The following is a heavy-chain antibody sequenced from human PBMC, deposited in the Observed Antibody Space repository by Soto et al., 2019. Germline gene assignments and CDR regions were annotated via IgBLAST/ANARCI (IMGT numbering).Heavy chain of an antibody. J-gene: IGHJ6*02. V-gene: IGHV3-15*01. Sequence: PGGSLRLSCAASAFTFINAWMTWVRQAPGKGLEWVGRIKSKTDGGTTVYAAPVKGRFTISRDDSKTTLYLQMNSLKTEDTAVYYCTTEERYGDYLKYYYGMDAWGQRTTVTVSS. D-gene: IGHD4-17*01. CDR3: TTEERYGDYLKYYYGMDA. CDR2: IKSKTDGGTT. CDR1: AFTFINAW.